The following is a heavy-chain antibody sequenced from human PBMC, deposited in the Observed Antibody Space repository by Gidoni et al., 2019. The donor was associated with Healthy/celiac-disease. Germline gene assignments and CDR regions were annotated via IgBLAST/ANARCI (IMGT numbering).Heavy chain of an antibody. V-gene: IGHV4-61*02. CDR3: ASEAIAVAFFDY. CDR1: VGSLSSCSYY. CDR2: IYTSGST. J-gene: IGHJ4*02. Sequence: QVQLQESGPGLVKPSQTLSLTCTVSVGSLSSCSYYWSWIRQHAGKGLEWIGRIYTSGSTNYNPSLKSRVTISVDTSKNQFSLKLSSVTAADTAVYYCASEAIAVAFFDYWGQGTLVTVSS. D-gene: IGHD6-19*01.